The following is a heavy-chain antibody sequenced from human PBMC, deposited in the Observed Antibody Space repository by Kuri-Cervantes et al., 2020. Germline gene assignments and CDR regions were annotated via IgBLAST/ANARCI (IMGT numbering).Heavy chain of an antibody. CDR2: INPNSGDA. Sequence: VKVSCKASGYTFTGYYMHWVRQAPGQGLEWMGGINPNSGDAHYTQKFQDRVSMTRDTSISTAYMELSRLTSDDTAMYYCARDPPLSSDVLTGYLDWGQGTLVTVSS. D-gene: IGHD3-9*01. CDR3: ARDPPLSSDVLTGYLD. J-gene: IGHJ4*02. V-gene: IGHV1-2*02. CDR1: GYTFTGYY.